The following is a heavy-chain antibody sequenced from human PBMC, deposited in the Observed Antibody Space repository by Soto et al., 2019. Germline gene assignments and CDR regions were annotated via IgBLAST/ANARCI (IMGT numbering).Heavy chain of an antibody. CDR2: IYSGGST. CDR3: ARTRIIVGATVDYFDY. V-gene: IGHV3-53*01. CDR1: GFTVSSNY. J-gene: IGHJ4*02. D-gene: IGHD1-26*01. Sequence: LRLSCAASGFTVSSNYMSWVRQAPGKGLEWVSVIYSGGSTYYADSVKGRFTISRDNSKNTLYLQMNSLRAEDTAVYYCARTRIIVGATVDYFDYWGQGTLVTVSS.